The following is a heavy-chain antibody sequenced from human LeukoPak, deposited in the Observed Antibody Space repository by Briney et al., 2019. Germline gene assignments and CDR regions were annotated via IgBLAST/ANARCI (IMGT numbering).Heavy chain of an antibody. J-gene: IGHJ6*03. CDR3: ARDRDYGSGSFYYYYYYMDV. V-gene: IGHV4-4*07. D-gene: IGHD3-10*01. CDR1: GGSISSYY. Sequence: SETLSLTCTVSGGSISSYYWSWIRQPAGKGLEWIGRIYTSGSTNYNPSLKSRVTMSVDTSKNQFSLKLSSVTAADTAVYYCARDRDYGSGSFYYYYYYMDVWGKGTTVTVSS. CDR2: IYTSGST.